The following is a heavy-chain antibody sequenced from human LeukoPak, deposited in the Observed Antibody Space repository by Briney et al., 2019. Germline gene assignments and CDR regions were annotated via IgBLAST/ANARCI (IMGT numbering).Heavy chain of an antibody. J-gene: IGHJ5*02. CDR3: ARDLNNWFDP. CDR1: GGTFSSYA. CDR2: IIPIFGTA. Sequence: ASVKVSCKASGGTFSSYAISWVRQAPGQGLEWMGGIIPIFGTANYAQKFQGRVTITTDESTSTAYMELSSLRSEDTAVYYCARDLNNWFDPWGQETLVTVSS. V-gene: IGHV1-69*05.